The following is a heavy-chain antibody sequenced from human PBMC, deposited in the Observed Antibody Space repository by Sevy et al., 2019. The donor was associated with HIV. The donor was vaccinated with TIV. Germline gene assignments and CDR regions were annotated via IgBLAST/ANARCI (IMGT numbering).Heavy chain of an antibody. CDR3: AKDRNSRRLGTFDY. Sequence: GGSLRLSCAASGFTCDDYAMHWVRQAPGKGLEWVSGIGWESGGIGYADAVKGRVTISRANARNSLYLQVNSLRAEDTALYYCAKDRNSRRLGTFDYWGQGTLVTVSS. V-gene: IGHV3-9*01. CDR2: IGWESGGI. D-gene: IGHD4-4*01. J-gene: IGHJ4*02. CDR1: GFTCDDYA.